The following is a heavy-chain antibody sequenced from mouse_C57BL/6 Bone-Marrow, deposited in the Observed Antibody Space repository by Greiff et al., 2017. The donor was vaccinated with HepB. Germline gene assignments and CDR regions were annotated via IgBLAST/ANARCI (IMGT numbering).Heavy chain of an antibody. Sequence: DVHLVESGGDLVKPGGSLKLSCAASGFTFSSYGMSWVRQTPDKRLEWVATISSGGSYTYYPDSVKGRFTISRDNAKNTLYLQMSSLKSEDTAMYYCARYSQRFYYAMDYWGQGTSVTVSS. CDR1: GFTFSSYG. D-gene: IGHD2-12*01. CDR2: ISSGGSYT. J-gene: IGHJ4*01. V-gene: IGHV5-6*01. CDR3: ARYSQRFYYAMDY.